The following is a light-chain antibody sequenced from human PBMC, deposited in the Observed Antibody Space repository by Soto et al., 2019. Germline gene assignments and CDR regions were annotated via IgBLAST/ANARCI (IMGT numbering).Light chain of an antibody. Sequence: EIVLTQSPGTLSLSPGERATLSCRASQSVSASFLAWYQQKPGQAPRLPIYGASSRATGIPDRFSGSGSGTDFTLIISRLDPEDAAVYYCQQRGTFGQGTKLEIK. V-gene: IGKV3-20*01. J-gene: IGKJ2*02. CDR3: QQRGT. CDR1: QSVSASF. CDR2: GAS.